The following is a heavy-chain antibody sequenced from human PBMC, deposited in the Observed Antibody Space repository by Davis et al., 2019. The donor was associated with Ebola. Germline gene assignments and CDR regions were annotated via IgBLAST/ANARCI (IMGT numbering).Heavy chain of an antibody. CDR3: AKAYDSSGYAWFGP. V-gene: IGHV4-34*01. Sequence: MPSETLSLTCAVYGGSFSGYYWSWIRQAPGKGLEWIGEIYHSGSTNYNPSLKSRVTISVDKSKNQFSLKLSSVTAADTAVYFCAKAYDSSGYAWFGPWGQGTLVTVSS. CDR2: IYHSGST. J-gene: IGHJ5*02. CDR1: GGSFSGYY. D-gene: IGHD3-22*01.